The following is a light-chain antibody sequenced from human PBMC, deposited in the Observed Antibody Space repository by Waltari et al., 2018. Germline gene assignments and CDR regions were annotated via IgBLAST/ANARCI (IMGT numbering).Light chain of an antibody. J-gene: IGKJ2*02. Sequence: DIQMTQSPSTLSASVGDRVTIICRASQSISNWLAWYQQKPGKAPKLLIYDASSLEIGVPSRFSGSGSGTEFTLTISSLQPDDFATYYCQQYNSYLCTFGQGTKLEIK. V-gene: IGKV1-5*02. CDR1: QSISNW. CDR3: QQYNSYLCT. CDR2: DAS.